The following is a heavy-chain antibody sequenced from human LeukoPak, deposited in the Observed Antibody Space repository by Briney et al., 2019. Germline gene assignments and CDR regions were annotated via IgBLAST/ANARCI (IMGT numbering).Heavy chain of an antibody. CDR3: ARDHPDSSGYYYNAFDI. Sequence: SETLSLTCTVSGGSISSYYWSWIRQPPGKGLEWIGYIYYSGGTNYNPSLKSRVTISVDTSKNQFSLKLSSVTAADTAVYYCARDHPDSSGYYYNAFDIWGQGTMVTVSS. J-gene: IGHJ3*02. CDR2: IYYSGGT. CDR1: GGSISSYY. D-gene: IGHD3-22*01. V-gene: IGHV4-59*01.